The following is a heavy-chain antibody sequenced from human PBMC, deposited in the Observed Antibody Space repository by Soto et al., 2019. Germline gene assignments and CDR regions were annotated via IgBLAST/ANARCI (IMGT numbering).Heavy chain of an antibody. V-gene: IGHV3-66*04. J-gene: IGHJ5*02. CDR3: ARHTPGPLSFDP. CDR1: WVTVNNNV. CDR2: IKPEGRT. Sequence: GGSLRLSWKVSWVTVNNNVMNWIRKAPQRGQERVSVIKPEGRTYYADSVKDRFTISRDTSKITLYLQMNSLRVLVTALYYCARHTPGPLSFDPWGQGTQVTVSS.